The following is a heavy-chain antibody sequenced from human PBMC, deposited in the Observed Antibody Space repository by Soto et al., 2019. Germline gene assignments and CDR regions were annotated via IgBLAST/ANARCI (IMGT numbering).Heavy chain of an antibody. CDR3: AKDRAPYSRRWYISWHY. Sequence: GGSLRLSCAASGFTFSSYAMSWFRQAPGKGLEWVSAISGSGGSTYYADSVKGRFTISRDNSKNTLYLQMNSLRAEDTAVYYCAKDRAPYSRRWYISWHYSGKGPLLTLSS. D-gene: IGHD6-13*01. J-gene: IGHJ4*02. V-gene: IGHV3-23*01. CDR2: ISGSGGST. CDR1: GFTFSSYA.